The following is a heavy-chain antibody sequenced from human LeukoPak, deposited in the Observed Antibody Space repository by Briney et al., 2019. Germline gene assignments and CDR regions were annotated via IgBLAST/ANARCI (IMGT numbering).Heavy chain of an antibody. D-gene: IGHD6-19*01. CDR1: GFTLSSYA. V-gene: IGHV3-23*01. Sequence: GGSLRLSCAASGFTLSSYAMSWVRQAPGKGLEWVSAMSGSGGSTYYADSVKGRFTISRDNSMNALYLQMNSLRAEDAAVYYCAKAVGQWLVEFDYWGQGTLVTVSS. J-gene: IGHJ4*02. CDR3: AKAVGQWLVEFDY. CDR2: MSGSGGST.